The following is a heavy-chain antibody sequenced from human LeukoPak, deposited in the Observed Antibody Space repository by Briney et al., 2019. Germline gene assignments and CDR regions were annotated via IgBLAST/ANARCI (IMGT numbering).Heavy chain of an antibody. D-gene: IGHD4-17*01. Sequence: ASVKVSCKASGYTFTSYGISWVQQAPGQGLEWMGWISAYNGNTNYAQKLQGRVTMTTDTSTSTAYMELSSLRSEDTAVYYCARAYADYVPFDYWGQGTLVTVSS. V-gene: IGHV1-18*01. J-gene: IGHJ4*02. CDR1: GYTFTSYG. CDR2: ISAYNGNT. CDR3: ARAYADYVPFDY.